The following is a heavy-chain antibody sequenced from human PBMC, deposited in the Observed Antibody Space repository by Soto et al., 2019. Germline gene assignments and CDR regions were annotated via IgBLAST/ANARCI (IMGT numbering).Heavy chain of an antibody. D-gene: IGHD6-13*01. CDR3: ARRVGSSWTNYFDY. Sequence: SETLSLTCAVYGGSFSGYYWSWIRQPPGKGLEWIGEINHSGSTNYNPSLKSRVTISVDTSKNQFPLKLSSVTAADTAVYYCARRVGSSWTNYFDYWGQGTLVTSPQ. V-gene: IGHV4-34*01. CDR2: INHSGST. J-gene: IGHJ4*02. CDR1: GGSFSGYY.